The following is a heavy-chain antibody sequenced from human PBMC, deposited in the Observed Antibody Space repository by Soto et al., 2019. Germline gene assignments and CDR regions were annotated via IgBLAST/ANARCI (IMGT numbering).Heavy chain of an antibody. Sequence: SETLSLTCTVSGESISTYYWSWIRQPAGKELEWIGRMYGSGSTNYSPFLKSRVAMSVDTSKNQFSLKLKSVTAADTAVYYCARVLLERRHYFRLAVRGQGTTVTVSS. D-gene: IGHD1-1*01. V-gene: IGHV4-4*07. CDR3: ARVLLERRHYFRLAV. J-gene: IGHJ6*01. CDR2: MYGSGST. CDR1: GESISTYY.